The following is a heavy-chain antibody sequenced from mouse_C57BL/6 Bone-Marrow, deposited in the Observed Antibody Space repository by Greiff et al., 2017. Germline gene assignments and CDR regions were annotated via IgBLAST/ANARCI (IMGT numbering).Heavy chain of an antibody. CDR1: GYTFTSYC. J-gene: IGHJ1*03. CDR2: IYPGSGST. CDR3: ARPDYSNYWYFDV. D-gene: IGHD2-5*01. V-gene: IGHV1-55*01. Sequence: QVQLQQPGAELVQPGASVKMSCKASGYTFTSYCITWVKQRPGQGLEWIGDIYPGSGSTNYNEKFKSKATLTVDTSSNTAYMQLRSLTSEDSAVYYCARPDYSNYWYFDVWGTGTTVTVSS.